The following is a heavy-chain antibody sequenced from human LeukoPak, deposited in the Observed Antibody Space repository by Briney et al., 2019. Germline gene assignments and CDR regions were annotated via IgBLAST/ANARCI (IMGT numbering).Heavy chain of an antibody. CDR3: ARDMAIVAAGSDY. CDR1: GFTFSSYG. Sequence: GGSLRLSCAASGFTFSSYGMSWVRQAPGKGLEWVSAISGSGGSTYYADSVKGRFTISRDNSKNTLYLQMNSLRAEDTAVYYCARDMAIVAAGSDYWGQGTLVTVSS. CDR2: ISGSGGST. D-gene: IGHD2-2*01. J-gene: IGHJ4*02. V-gene: IGHV3-23*01.